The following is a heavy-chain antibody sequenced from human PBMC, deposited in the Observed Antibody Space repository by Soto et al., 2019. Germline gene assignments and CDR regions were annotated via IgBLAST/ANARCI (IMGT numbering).Heavy chain of an antibody. Sequence: ASVTVSCKASGSTFTSSYMHWLRQAPGQGLEWMGIINPSGGSTSYAQKFQGRVTMTRDTSTSTVYMELSSLRSEDTAVYYCARDLAREDYYYGMDVWGQGTTVTGSS. CDR3: ARDLAREDYYYGMDV. J-gene: IGHJ6*02. V-gene: IGHV1-46*01. CDR2: INPSGGST. CDR1: GSTFTSSY.